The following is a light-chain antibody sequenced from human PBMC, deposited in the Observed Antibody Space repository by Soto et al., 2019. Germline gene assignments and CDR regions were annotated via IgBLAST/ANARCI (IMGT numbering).Light chain of an antibody. V-gene: IGKV1-39*01. CDR2: AAS. CDR3: QHSFNTPT. J-gene: IGKJ5*01. CDR1: QSISSY. Sequence: DIQMTQSPSSLSASVGDRVTITCRASQSISSYLNWYQQKPGKAPKVLIYAASSLQSGVPSRFSGSGSGTYFTLTISSLQPEYSATYYCQHSFNTPTFGQGTRLKIK.